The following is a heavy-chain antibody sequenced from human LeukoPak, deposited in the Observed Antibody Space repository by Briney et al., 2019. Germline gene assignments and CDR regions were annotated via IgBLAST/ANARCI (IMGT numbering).Heavy chain of an antibody. CDR1: GGSLSSYY. CDR3: ARGGSYDFHSDY. Sequence: SETLSLPCTVSGGSLSSYYWRWIRQPPGKGLEWIGYIYYSGSTNYNPSLKSRVTISVDTSKNQFSLKLSSVTAADTAVYYCARGGSYDFHSDYWGQGTLVTVSS. J-gene: IGHJ4*02. CDR2: IYYSGST. D-gene: IGHD1-26*01. V-gene: IGHV4-59*01.